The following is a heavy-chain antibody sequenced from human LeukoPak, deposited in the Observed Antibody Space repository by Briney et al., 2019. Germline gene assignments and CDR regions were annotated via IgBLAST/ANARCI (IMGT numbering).Heavy chain of an antibody. V-gene: IGHV3-30-3*01. Sequence: GSLRLSCAASGFTFSSYAMHWVRQAPGKGLEWVAVISYDGNNKDYADSVKGRFTISRDNSKNTLYLQMNSLRAEDTAVCYCVRASPWAFDIWGQGTMVTVSS. CDR3: VRASPWAFDI. CDR2: ISYDGNNK. CDR1: GFTFSSYA. J-gene: IGHJ3*02.